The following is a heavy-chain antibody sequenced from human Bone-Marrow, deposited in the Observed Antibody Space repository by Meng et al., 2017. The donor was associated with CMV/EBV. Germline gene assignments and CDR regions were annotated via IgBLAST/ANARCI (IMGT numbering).Heavy chain of an antibody. Sequence: SETLSLTCTVSGGSISSYYWSWIRQPPGKGLEWIGYIYYSGSTNYNPSLKSRVTISVDTSKNQFSLKLSSLTAADTAVYYCARVDSSSWGFDYWGQGSLVTVSS. J-gene: IGHJ4*02. CDR1: GGSISSYY. CDR2: IYYSGST. CDR3: ARVDSSSWGFDY. D-gene: IGHD6-13*01. V-gene: IGHV4-59*12.